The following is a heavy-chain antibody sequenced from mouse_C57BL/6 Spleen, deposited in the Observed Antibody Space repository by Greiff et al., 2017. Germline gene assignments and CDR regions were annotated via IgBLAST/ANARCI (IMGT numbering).Heavy chain of an antibody. J-gene: IGHJ2*01. V-gene: IGHV1-80*01. CDR1: GYAFSSYW. CDR3: AVRGMYYFDY. Sequence: QVQLQQSGAELVKPGASVKISCKASGYAFSSYWMTWVKQRPGKGLEWIGQICPGDGDTNYTGKFKGKATLTADNYSSTAYMQLSSLTSEDSSVYFCAVRGMYYFDYWGKGTTLTVSS. D-gene: IGHD1-1*02. CDR2: ICPGDGDT.